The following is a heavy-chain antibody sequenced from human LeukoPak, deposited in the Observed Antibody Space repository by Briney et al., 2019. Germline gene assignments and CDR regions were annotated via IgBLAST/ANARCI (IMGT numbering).Heavy chain of an antibody. D-gene: IGHD1-26*01. V-gene: IGHV4-34*01. CDR1: GGSFSGYY. CDR3: ARGSIVGATTFDY. J-gene: IGHJ4*02. Sequence: SETLSLTCAVYGGSFSGYYWGWIRQPPGKGLEWIGEINHSGSTNYNPSLKSRVTISVDTSKNQFSLKLSSVTAADTAVYYCARGSIVGATTFDYWGQGTLVTVSS. CDR2: INHSGST.